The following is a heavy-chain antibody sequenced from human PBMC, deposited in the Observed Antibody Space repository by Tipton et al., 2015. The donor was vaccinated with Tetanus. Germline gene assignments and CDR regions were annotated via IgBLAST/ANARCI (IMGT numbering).Heavy chain of an antibody. CDR3: ARRRTNTNLFFWFES. CDR2: IKPGDSDI. D-gene: IGHD3-3*01. V-gene: IGHV5-51*01. Sequence: QLVQSGVEVKKPGESLRISCQASGYSFSSYYIAWVRHMPGKGLEWMGTIKPGDSDIQYSPSLRGQVAISADKSINTAYLQLSSLKMSDSAIYYCARRRTNTNLFFWFESWGQGTQVTVSS. J-gene: IGHJ5*01. CDR1: GYSFSSYY.